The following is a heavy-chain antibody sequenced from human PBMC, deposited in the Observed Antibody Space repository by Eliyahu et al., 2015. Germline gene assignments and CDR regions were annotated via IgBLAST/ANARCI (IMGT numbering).Heavy chain of an antibody. CDR3: ARQWGGPTGH. Sequence: QVQLQQSGPGLVKPSQTLSLTCXISGDTXXSNSAAWTWTRQSPSRGLEWLGRTYYRSKWYNDYAVSVKSRITINADTSKNQFSLQLNSVTPEDTAVYYCARQWGGPTGHWGQGTLVTVSS. D-gene: IGHD3-16*01. CDR2: TYYRSKWYN. J-gene: IGHJ4*02. CDR1: GDTXXSNSAA. V-gene: IGHV6-1*01.